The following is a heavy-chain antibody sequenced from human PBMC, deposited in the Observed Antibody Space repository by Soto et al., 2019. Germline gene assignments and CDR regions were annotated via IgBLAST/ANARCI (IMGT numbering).Heavy chain of an antibody. D-gene: IGHD6-19*01. J-gene: IGHJ4*02. CDR1: GFTFSNHW. CDR3: VRGTSAWSGKDY. CDR2: INTDGSFR. V-gene: IGHV3-74*01. Sequence: GGSLRLSCTASGFTFSNHWMHWVRQGPGQGLVWVSRINTDGSFRDYADSVRGRFTISRDNAKNTLILQMNSLRAEDTAAYYCVRGTSAWSGKDYWGQGTLVTVSS.